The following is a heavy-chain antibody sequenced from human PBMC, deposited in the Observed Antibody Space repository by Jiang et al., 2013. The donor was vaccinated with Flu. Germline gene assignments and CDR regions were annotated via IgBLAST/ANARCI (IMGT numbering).Heavy chain of an antibody. V-gene: IGHV5-51*01. D-gene: IGHD6-6*01. CDR1: YW. CDR2: IYPGDSHT. CDR3: ARSYSSSSFFRTFDY. J-gene: IGHJ4*02. Sequence: YWISWVRQMPGKGLEWMGIIYPGDSHTRYSPSFQGQVTISADKSITTAYLQWSSLKASDTAMYFCARSYSSSSFFRTFDYWGQGTLVTVSS.